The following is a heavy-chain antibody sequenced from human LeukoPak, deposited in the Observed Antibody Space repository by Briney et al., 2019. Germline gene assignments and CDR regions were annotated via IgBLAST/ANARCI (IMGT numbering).Heavy chain of an antibody. CDR3: ARVPGVTRYFDS. CDR2: IKQNGGEK. CDR1: GFTFTCCW. D-gene: IGHD4-23*01. J-gene: IGHJ4*02. Sequence: GGSLRLSCAASGFTFTCCWMSWVRHTPGKGLEWVARIKQNGGEKFYADSVKGRFTISRDNAKNSLYLQLNSLRAEDTAVYYCARVPGVTRYFDSWGQGILVTVSS. V-gene: IGHV3-7*01.